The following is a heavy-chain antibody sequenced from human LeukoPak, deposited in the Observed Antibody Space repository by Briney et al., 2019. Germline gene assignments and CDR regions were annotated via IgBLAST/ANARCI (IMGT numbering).Heavy chain of an antibody. D-gene: IGHD6-13*01. CDR3: ARAGKSLYSSTTWMDY. V-gene: IGHV4-59*01. CDR2: IYYSWST. J-gene: IGHJ4*02. CDR1: GGSISIYY. Sequence: SETLSLTCTVSGGSISIYYWSCIRQPPGKGLEWIGYIYYSWSTNYNHSLKGRVTISVDTSKNQFSLKLSSVTAADTAVYCCARAGKSLYSSTTWMDYWGQGTLVTVSS.